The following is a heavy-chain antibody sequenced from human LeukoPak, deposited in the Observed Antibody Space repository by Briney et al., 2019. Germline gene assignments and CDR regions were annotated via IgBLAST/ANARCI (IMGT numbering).Heavy chain of an antibody. D-gene: IGHD6-13*01. CDR3: ARHLRGSSWIDY. J-gene: IGHJ4*02. CDR1: GGSISSYY. V-gene: IGHV4-59*08. Sequence: SETLSLTCTVSGGSISSYYWSWIRQPPGKGLEWIGYIYYSGSTNYNPSLKSRVTISVDTSKNRFSLKLSSVTAADTAVYYCARHLRGSSWIDYWGQGTLVTVSS. CDR2: IYYSGST.